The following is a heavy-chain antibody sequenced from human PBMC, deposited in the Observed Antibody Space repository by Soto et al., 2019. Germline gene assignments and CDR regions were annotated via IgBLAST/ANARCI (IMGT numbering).Heavy chain of an antibody. D-gene: IGHD3-16*01. CDR3: AREGMTTYGSYYYYMDV. V-gene: IGHV1-18*01. CDR2: ISAYNGNT. CDR1: GYTFTSYG. J-gene: IGHJ6*03. Sequence: ASVKVSCKASGYTFTSYGISWVRQAPGQGLEWMGWISAYNGNTNYAQKLQGRVTMTTDTSTSTAYMELRSLRSDDTAVYYCAREGMTTYGSYYYYMDVWGKGTTVTVSS.